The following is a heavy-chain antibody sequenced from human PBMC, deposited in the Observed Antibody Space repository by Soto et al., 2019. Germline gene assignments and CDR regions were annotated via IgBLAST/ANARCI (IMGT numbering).Heavy chain of an antibody. D-gene: IGHD3-22*01. CDR1: GFTFSSYG. Sequence: GGSLRLSCAASGFTFSSYGMHWVRQAPGKGLEWVAVISYDGSNKYYADTVKGRFTISRDNSKNTLNLQMNNLKDEDTTEYYRAKYLPSYYDSSGYYSPFDYWGQGTLVTVS. J-gene: IGHJ4*02. V-gene: IGHV3-30*18. CDR3: AKYLPSYYDSSGYYSPFDY. CDR2: ISYDGSNK.